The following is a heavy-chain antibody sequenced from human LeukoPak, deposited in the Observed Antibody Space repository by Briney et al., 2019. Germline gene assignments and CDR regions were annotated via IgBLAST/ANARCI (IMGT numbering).Heavy chain of an antibody. D-gene: IGHD3-22*01. CDR3: AKDFLLYYYDSSGYTDY. CDR2: ISYDGSNK. V-gene: IGHV3-30*18. Sequence: QPGGSLRLSCAASGFTFSSYGMHWVRQAPGKGLEWVAVISYDGSNKYYADSVKGRFTTSRDNSKNTLYLQMNSLRAEDTAVYYCAKDFLLYYYDSSGYTDYWGQGTLVTVSS. CDR1: GFTFSSYG. J-gene: IGHJ4*02.